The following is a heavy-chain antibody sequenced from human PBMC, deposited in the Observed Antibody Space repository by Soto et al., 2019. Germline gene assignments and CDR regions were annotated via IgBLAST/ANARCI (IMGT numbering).Heavy chain of an antibody. V-gene: IGHV1-69*04. J-gene: IGHJ3*02. CDR3: ARDWGAYSSSNDAFDI. D-gene: IGHD6-6*01. Sequence: GASVKVSCKASGGTFRSYTISWVRQAPGQGLEWMGRIIPILGIANYAQKFQGRVTITADKSTSTAYMELSSLRSEDTAVYYCARDWGAYSSSNDAFDIWGQGTMVTVSS. CDR2: IIPILGIA. CDR1: GGTFRSYT.